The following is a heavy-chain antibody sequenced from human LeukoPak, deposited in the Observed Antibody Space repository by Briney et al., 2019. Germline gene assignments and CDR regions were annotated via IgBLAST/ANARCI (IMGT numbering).Heavy chain of an antibody. CDR2: ISYSGST. CDR1: GGSISSRSNY. J-gene: IGHJ4*02. CDR3: ARYIVGTTFDY. V-gene: IGHV4-39*01. D-gene: IGHD5-12*01. Sequence: SETLSLTCTVSGGSISSRSNYWRWIRQPPGKGLEWIGSISYSGSTYYNPSLKRRVTISVDTPKDQFSLMLSSVTAADTAVYYCARYIVGTTFDYWGQGTLVTVSS.